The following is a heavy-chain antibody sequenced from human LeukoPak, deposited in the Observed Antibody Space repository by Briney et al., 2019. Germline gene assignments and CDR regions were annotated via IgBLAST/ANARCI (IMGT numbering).Heavy chain of an antibody. CDR1: GFTFDDYA. Sequence: GGSLRLSCAASGFTFDDYAMHWVRQAPGKGLEWVSGISWNSGSIGYADSVKGRFTISRDNAKNSLYLQMNSLRAEDTALYYCAKGYSGWYNGEGLPGGYYFDYWGQGTLVTVSS. V-gene: IGHV3-9*01. D-gene: IGHD6-19*01. J-gene: IGHJ4*02. CDR3: AKGYSGWYNGEGLPGGYYFDY. CDR2: ISWNSGSI.